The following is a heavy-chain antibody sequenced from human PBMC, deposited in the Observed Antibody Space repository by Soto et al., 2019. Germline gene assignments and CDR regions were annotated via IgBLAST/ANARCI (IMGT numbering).Heavy chain of an antibody. CDR2: IKSFNGDT. J-gene: IGHJ5*02. CDR3: AGVVSPDYDGVTGYWFDP. D-gene: IGHD3-9*01. CDR1: GYTFTGYY. Sequence: QVQLVQSGAEAKEPGASVKVSCKASGYTFTGYYMHWARQAPGQGLEWMGWIKSFNGDTNYAQKFQGRVTLTRDTSITTAYMERSRLKADDTAVYYCAGVVSPDYDGVTGYWFDPWGQGTLVTVSS. V-gene: IGHV1-2*02.